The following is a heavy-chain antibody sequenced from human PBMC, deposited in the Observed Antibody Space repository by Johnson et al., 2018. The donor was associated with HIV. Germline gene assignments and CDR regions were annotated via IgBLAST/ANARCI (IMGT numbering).Heavy chain of an antibody. CDR3: ARGLRDSSGHPFAFYF. V-gene: IGHV3-30-3*01. J-gene: IGHJ3*01. CDR2: ISYDGDNQ. D-gene: IGHD3-22*01. Sequence: QVQLVESGGGLVKPGGSLRLSCAASGFTFSHAWMTWVRQALGRGLEWVAVISYDGDNQYYADSVKGRFTISRDNANNSLYLQMNGLRDEDTALYYCARGLRDSSGHPFAFYFWGHGTMVTVSS. CDR1: GFTFSHAW.